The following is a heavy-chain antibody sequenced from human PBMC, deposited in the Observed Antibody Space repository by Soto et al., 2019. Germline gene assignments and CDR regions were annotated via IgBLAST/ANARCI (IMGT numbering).Heavy chain of an antibody. V-gene: IGHV3-23*01. D-gene: IGHD3-3*01. CDR3: AKDSTIFGVYYGMDV. Sequence: GGSLRLSCADSGFTFSSYAMSWVRQAPRKGLEWVSAISGSGGSTYYADSVKGRFTISRDNSKNTLYLQMNSLRAEDTAVYYCAKDSTIFGVYYGMDVWGQGTTVTVSS. CDR1: GFTFSSYA. CDR2: ISGSGGST. J-gene: IGHJ6*02.